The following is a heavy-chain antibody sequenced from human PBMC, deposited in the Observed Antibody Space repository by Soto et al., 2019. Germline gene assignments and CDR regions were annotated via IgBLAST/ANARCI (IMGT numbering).Heavy chain of an antibody. CDR2: ISDDGSNK. J-gene: IGHJ4*02. Sequence: PGGSLRLSCAASGVTFSSYGMHWVRQAPGKGLEWVAVISDDGSNKYYADSVKGRCTISRDNSKNTLYLQMNSLRAEDTAVYYCAKDLGRDIVVVPAATYFDYWGQGTLVTVSS. CDR1: GVTFSSYG. D-gene: IGHD2-2*01. V-gene: IGHV3-30*18. CDR3: AKDLGRDIVVVPAATYFDY.